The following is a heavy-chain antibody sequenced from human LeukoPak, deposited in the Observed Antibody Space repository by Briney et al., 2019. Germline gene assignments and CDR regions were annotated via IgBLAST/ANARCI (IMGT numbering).Heavy chain of an antibody. CDR2: INSDGSST. D-gene: IGHD2-15*01. Sequence: GGSLRLSCAASGFTFSSYWMHWVRQAPGKGLVWVSRINSDGSSTSYADSVKGRFTISRDNAKNSLYLQMNSLRAEDTALYYCARDYRPCSGGSCYRSWFDPWGQGTLVTVSS. CDR1: GFTFSSYW. CDR3: ARDYRPCSGGSCYRSWFDP. J-gene: IGHJ5*02. V-gene: IGHV3-74*01.